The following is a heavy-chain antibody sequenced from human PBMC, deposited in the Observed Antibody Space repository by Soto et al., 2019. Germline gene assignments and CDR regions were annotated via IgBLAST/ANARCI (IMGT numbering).Heavy chain of an antibody. CDR3: ARDREVTMRSFDY. D-gene: IGHD3-22*01. CDR2: ISYGGDRT. Sequence: QVQLVESGGGVVQPGRSLRLSCAVSGFTFTDFAMHWVRQSADKGLEWVAVISYGGDRTYFADSVKGRFTISSDKSKNTLYLQMNSLTTEDTAVYYCARDREVTMRSFDYWGQGTLVTVSS. J-gene: IGHJ4*02. V-gene: IGHV3-30-3*01. CDR1: GFTFTDFA.